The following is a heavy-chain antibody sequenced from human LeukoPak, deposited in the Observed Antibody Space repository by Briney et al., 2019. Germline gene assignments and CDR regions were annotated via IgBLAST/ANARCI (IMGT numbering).Heavy chain of an antibody. V-gene: IGHV4-34*01. CDR3: AREEDTASY. CDR1: GGSFSGYY. D-gene: IGHD5-18*01. CDR2: INHSGST. Sequence: PSETLSLTCAVYGGSFSGYYWSWIRQPPGKGLEWIGEINHSGSTNYNPSLKSRVTISVDMSKNQFSLKLSSVTAADTAVYYCAREEDTASYWGQGTLVTVFS. J-gene: IGHJ4*02.